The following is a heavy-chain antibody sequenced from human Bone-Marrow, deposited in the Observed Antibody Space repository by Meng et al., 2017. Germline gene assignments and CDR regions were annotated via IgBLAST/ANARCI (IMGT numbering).Heavy chain of an antibody. D-gene: IGHD6-13*01. CDR1: GFTLGNNW. J-gene: IGHJ4*02. CDR3: ARGRIAAAGMLDY. CDR2: IKQDGSGT. Sequence: GESLKISCVASGFTLGNNWMSWVRQAPGKGLEWVANIKQDGSGTYYVDSVKGRFIISRDNAKNSLFLQMDSLRAEDTAVYYCARGRIAAAGMLDYWGQGTLVTVSS. V-gene: IGHV3-7*01.